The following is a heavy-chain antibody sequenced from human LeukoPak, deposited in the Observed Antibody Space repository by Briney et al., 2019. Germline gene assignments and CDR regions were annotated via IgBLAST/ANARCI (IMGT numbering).Heavy chain of an antibody. J-gene: IGHJ4*02. CDR1: GFTVSSNY. V-gene: IGHV3-23*01. D-gene: IGHD1-26*01. CDR2: ISGSGGST. CDR3: AKGMGATSPIFDY. Sequence: GGSLRLSCAASGFTVSSNYMSWVRQAPGKGLEWVSAISGSGGSTYYADSVKGRFTISRDNSKNTLYLQMNSLRAEDTAVYYCAKGMGATSPIFDYWGQGTLVTVSS.